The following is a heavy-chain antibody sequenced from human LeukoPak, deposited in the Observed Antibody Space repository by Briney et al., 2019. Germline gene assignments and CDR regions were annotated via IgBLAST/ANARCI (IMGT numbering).Heavy chain of an antibody. CDR3: ARVHDYVWGSYRYYFDY. Sequence: GGSLRLSCAASGFTFSSYGMHWVRQAPGKGLEWVAFIRYDGSNKYYADSVKGRFTISRDNSKNTLYLQMNSLRAEDTAVYYCARVHDYVWGSYRYYFDYWGQGTLVTVSS. J-gene: IGHJ4*02. D-gene: IGHD3-16*02. V-gene: IGHV3-30*02. CDR1: GFTFSSYG. CDR2: IRYDGSNK.